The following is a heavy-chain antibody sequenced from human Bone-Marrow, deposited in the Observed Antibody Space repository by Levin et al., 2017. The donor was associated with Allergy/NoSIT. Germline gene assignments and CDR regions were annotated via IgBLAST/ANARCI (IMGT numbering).Heavy chain of an antibody. Sequence: GSLRLSCAVDGGSFTGYFWTWIRQPPGKGLEWIGEINHSGSTKYNPSLTSRVTISVDTSKKEFSLNLSSVTAADTAVFYCARGGRCSFSYYVDYWGQGTRVTVSS. V-gene: IGHV4-34*01. CDR2: INHSGST. D-gene: IGHD2-15*01. CDR1: GGSFTGYF. J-gene: IGHJ4*02. CDR3: ARGGRCSFSYYVDY.